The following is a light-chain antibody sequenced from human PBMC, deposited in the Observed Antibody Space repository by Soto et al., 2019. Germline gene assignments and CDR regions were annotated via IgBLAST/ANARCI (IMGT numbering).Light chain of an antibody. CDR2: SNN. Sequence: QSVLTQAPAASGSPGQRVTISCSGSSSNIGSNFVYWYQQLPGTAPKLLIYSNNQRPSGVPDRFSGSKSGTSASLAISGLRSEDEADYYCAAWDDSLSGYVFGTGTKVTV. CDR1: SSNIGSNF. J-gene: IGLJ1*01. V-gene: IGLV1-47*02. CDR3: AAWDDSLSGYV.